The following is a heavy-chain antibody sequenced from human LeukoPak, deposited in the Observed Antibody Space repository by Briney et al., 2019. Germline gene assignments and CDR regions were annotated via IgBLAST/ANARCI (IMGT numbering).Heavy chain of an antibody. D-gene: IGHD2-8*02. V-gene: IGHV4-4*07. CDR2: IRNTGSA. Sequence: SETLSLTCTVSGGSISPYEWSWIRQSAGKRLEWIGLIRNTGSADYSPSLKSRVTLSIDTSKSQISLRLTSVTAADTAVYYCATGSYSGGFDKWGQGTPVTVSS. CDR1: GGSISPYE. J-gene: IGHJ4*02. CDR3: ATGSYSGGFDK.